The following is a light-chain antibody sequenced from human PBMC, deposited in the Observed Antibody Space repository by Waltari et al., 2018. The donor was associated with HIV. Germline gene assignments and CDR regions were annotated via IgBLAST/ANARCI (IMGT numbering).Light chain of an antibody. CDR3: CAYAGGLE. CDR1: SSDPGNYNL. CDR2: EDN. V-gene: IGLV2-23*01. J-gene: IGLJ2*01. Sequence: QSALTQPASVSGSPGQSITISCTGPSSDPGNYNLVSWYQLYPGKAPKLIIYEDNKRPSGVSNRFSGSKSADTASLTISGLQAEDEADYYCCAYAGGLEFGGGTKLTVL.